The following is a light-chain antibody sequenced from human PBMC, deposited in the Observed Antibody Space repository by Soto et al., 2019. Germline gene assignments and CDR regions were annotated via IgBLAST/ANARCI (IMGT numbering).Light chain of an antibody. V-gene: IGKV1-5*01. Sequence: DIQMTQSPSTLSASVGDRVTITCRASQSISSWLAWYQQKPGKAPKLLIYDASSLESGVPSRFSGSGSGTEFTLTISSLQPDDFATYYCQQYNSYCQGTFGQGTKVDIK. J-gene: IGKJ1*01. CDR1: QSISSW. CDR2: DAS. CDR3: QQYNSYCQGT.